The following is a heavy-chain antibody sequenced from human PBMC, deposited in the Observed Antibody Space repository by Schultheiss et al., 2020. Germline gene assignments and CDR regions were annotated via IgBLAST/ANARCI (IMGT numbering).Heavy chain of an antibody. J-gene: IGHJ1*01. V-gene: IGHV3-23*01. Sequence: GESLKISCAASGFTFSDYYMSWVRQAPGKGLEWVSAISGSGGSTYYADSVKGRFTISRDNSKNTLYLQMNSLRAEDTAVYYCARGGTVAARPRAEYFQHWGQGTLVTVSS. CDR1: GFTFSDYY. CDR2: ISGSGGST. D-gene: IGHD6-6*01. CDR3: ARGGTVAARPRAEYFQH.